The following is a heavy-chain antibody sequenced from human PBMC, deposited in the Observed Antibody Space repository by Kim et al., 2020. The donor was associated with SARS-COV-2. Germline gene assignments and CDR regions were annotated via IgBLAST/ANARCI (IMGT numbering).Heavy chain of an antibody. CDR3: AHTIYGDYVFDF. D-gene: IGHD4-17*01. J-gene: IGHJ4*02. CDR1: GFSLSISDVG. CDR2: IYGDDDK. V-gene: IGHV2-5*02. Sequence: SGPTLVNPTQTLTLTCSFSGFSLSISDVGVGWIRQPPGKALEWLALIYGDDDKRYNPSLRSRITITKDTSKNQVVLTLSNMDPVDTATYYCAHTIYGDYVFDFWGQGTLVPVSS.